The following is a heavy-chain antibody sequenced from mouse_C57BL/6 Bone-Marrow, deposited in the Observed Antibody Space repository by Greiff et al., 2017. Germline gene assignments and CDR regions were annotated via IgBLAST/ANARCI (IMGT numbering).Heavy chain of an antibody. CDR2: IYPTSVRT. D-gene: IGHD4-1*01. Sequence: VQLQQPGAELVKPGASVRMSCRASAYTFTAYWITWLRQRPEQGLEWIGDIYPTSVRTTYNEKFKSKAILTVDTSSNTAYMQLSSLTSEDSAVFYCARSGPLGRSFDYWGQGTTLTVSS. CDR1: AYTFTAYW. V-gene: IGHV1-55*01. J-gene: IGHJ2*01. CDR3: ARSGPLGRSFDY.